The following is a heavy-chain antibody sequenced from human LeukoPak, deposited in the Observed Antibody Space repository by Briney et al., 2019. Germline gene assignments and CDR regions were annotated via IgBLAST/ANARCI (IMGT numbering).Heavy chain of an antibody. D-gene: IGHD6-13*01. CDR2: IYYSGST. J-gene: IGHJ6*02. CDR1: GGSISSSSYY. CDR3: ARRPLLYSSTNYYYYGMDV. Sequence: SETLSLTCTVSGGSISSSSYYWGWIRQPPGKGLEWIGSIYYSGSTYYNPSLKSRVTISVDTSKNQFSLKLSSVTAADTAVYYCARRPLLYSSTNYYYYGMDVWGQGTTVTVSS. V-gene: IGHV4-39*01.